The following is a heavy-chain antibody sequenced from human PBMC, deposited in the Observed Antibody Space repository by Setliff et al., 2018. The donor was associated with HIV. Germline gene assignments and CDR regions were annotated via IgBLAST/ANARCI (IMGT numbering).Heavy chain of an antibody. J-gene: IGHJ4*01. CDR2: RHLSGDT. Sequence: PSETLSLTCTVSGDSINSGTYYWSWIRQPAGKGLEWIGRRHLSGDTNYNPSLKSRVTMSIDTSKNQFSLKLSSVTAAETAIYYCARQVGEGKWYLDSWGHGTLVTVSS. D-gene: IGHD1-26*01. V-gene: IGHV4-61*02. CDR1: GDSINSGTYY. CDR3: ARQVGEGKWYLDS.